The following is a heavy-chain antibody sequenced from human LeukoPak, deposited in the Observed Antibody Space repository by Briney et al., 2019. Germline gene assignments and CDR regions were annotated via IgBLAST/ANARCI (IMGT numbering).Heavy chain of an antibody. CDR2: ISGSGGST. CDR3: AKASRGFAYRLDF. D-gene: IGHD3-16*02. CDR1: GFTFSSYA. J-gene: IGHJ4*02. Sequence: GGSLRLSCAASGFTFSSYAVSWVRQAPGKGLEWVSGISGSGGSTYYADSVKGRFTISRDNSKNTLSLQMNSLRAEDTAIYYCAKASRGFAYRLDFWGQGTLVTVSS. V-gene: IGHV3-23*01.